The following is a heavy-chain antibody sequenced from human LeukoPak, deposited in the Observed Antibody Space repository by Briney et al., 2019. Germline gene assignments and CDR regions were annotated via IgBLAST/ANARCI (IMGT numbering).Heavy chain of an antibody. CDR3: ARGNIAAAANKGMRFFDY. D-gene: IGHD6-13*01. Sequence: ASVKVSCKASGYTFTSYYMHWVRQAPGQGLEWMGIINPSGGSTSYAQKFQGRVTMTRDTSTSTVYMELSSLRSEDTAVYYCARGNIAAAANKGMRFFDYWGQGTLVTVSS. CDR2: INPSGGST. J-gene: IGHJ4*02. CDR1: GYTFTSYY. V-gene: IGHV1-46*01.